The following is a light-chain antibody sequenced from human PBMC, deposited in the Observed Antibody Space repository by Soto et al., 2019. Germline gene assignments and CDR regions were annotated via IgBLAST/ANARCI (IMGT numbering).Light chain of an antibody. CDR1: TSNIGSHT. Sequence: QSVLTQPPSASATPGQRVTVSCSGSTSNIGSHTVNWYQQLPGTAPKLLIYSNNQRPSGVPDRFSGSKSGTSASLAISGLQSEDEADYYCAAWDDSLNGVLFGGGTKLTVL. CDR3: AAWDDSLNGVL. V-gene: IGLV1-44*01. J-gene: IGLJ2*01. CDR2: SNN.